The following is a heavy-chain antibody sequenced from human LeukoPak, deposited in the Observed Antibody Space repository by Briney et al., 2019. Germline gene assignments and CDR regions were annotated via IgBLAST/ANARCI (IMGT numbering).Heavy chain of an antibody. CDR2: IKQDGSET. V-gene: IGHV3-7*04. Sequence: GGSLRLSCAASGFTFSNYWMSWVRQAPGKGLEWVANIKQDGSETYYVDSVKGRFTISRDNAKNSLYLQMNSLRAEDTAVYYCARAKRNGFDIWGQGTMVTVSS. CDR3: ARAKRNGFDI. D-gene: IGHD2-8*01. J-gene: IGHJ3*02. CDR1: GFTFSNYW.